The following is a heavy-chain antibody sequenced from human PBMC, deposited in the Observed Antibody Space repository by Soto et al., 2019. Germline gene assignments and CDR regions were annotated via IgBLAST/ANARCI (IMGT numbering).Heavy chain of an antibody. V-gene: IGHV3-23*01. Sequence: GGSLRLSCAASGFTFSSYAMSWVRQAPGKGLEWVSAISGSGGSTYYADSVKGRFTISRDNSKNTLYLQMNSLRAEDTAVYYCAKDDCSSTSCWFWGPVYMDVWGKGTTVTVSS. J-gene: IGHJ6*03. D-gene: IGHD2-2*01. CDR3: AKDDCSSTSCWFWGPVYMDV. CDR2: ISGSGGST. CDR1: GFTFSSYA.